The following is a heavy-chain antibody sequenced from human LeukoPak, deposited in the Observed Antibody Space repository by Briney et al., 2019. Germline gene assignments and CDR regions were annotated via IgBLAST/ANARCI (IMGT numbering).Heavy chain of an antibody. Sequence: SVKVSCKASGGTFSGYAISWVRQAPGQGLEWMEGIIPIFGTANYAQKFQGRVTITTDESTSTAYMELSSLRSEDTAVYYCARDTMHYDILTVYPLYDYMDVWGKGTTVTVSS. V-gene: IGHV1-69*05. CDR1: GGTFSGYA. D-gene: IGHD3-9*01. CDR2: IIPIFGTA. J-gene: IGHJ6*03. CDR3: ARDTMHYDILTVYPLYDYMDV.